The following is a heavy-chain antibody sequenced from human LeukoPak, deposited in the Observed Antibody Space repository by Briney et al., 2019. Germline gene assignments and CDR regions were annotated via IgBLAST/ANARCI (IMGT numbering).Heavy chain of an antibody. CDR3: AREDPQTTVPEGMDV. D-gene: IGHD4-17*01. V-gene: IGHV4-59*01. CDR2: IYYSGTT. J-gene: IGHJ6*02. Sequence: SETLSLTCTVSGGSISYYYWSWIRQSPGKGLEWIGYIYYSGTTNYNPSLKSRVTISVDTSKNQFSLQLRSVTAADTAVYYRAREDPQTTVPEGMDVWGQGTTVTVSS. CDR1: GGSISYYY.